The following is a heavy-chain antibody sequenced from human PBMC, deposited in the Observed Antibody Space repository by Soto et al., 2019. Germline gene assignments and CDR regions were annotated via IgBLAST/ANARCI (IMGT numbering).Heavy chain of an antibody. J-gene: IGHJ5*02. D-gene: IGHD3-10*01. CDR3: AHRKEEYYYGSVTKSGWFDP. CDR1: GFSLSTSGVG. CDR2: IYWDDDK. V-gene: IGHV2-5*02. Sequence: QITLKESGPTLVKPTQTLTLTCTFSGFSLSTSGVGVGWIRPPPGKALEWLALIYWDDDKRYSPSLKIRLTLTKDTSKNQVVLTMTNIDPVDTATYYCAHRKEEYYYGSVTKSGWFDPWGQGTLVTVSS.